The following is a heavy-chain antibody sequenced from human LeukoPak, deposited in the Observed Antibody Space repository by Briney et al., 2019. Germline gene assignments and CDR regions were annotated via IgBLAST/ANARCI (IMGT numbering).Heavy chain of an antibody. Sequence: GGSLRLSCTLSGLTFSNYAMGWVRQAPGRGLEWVSVISDSGGRTNYADSVKGRFTISRDNSRNTLFLQLSSLRDDDTAIYYCAQRLGYDYGYYDYWGQGALVTVTS. CDR2: ISDSGGRT. D-gene: IGHD5-18*01. CDR3: AQRLGYDYGYYDY. V-gene: IGHV3-23*01. J-gene: IGHJ4*02. CDR1: GLTFSNYA.